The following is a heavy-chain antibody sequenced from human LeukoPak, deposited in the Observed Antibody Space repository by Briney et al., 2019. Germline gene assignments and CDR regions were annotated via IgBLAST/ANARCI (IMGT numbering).Heavy chain of an antibody. CDR3: AKGRKGLLFVRGVDFDY. Sequence: GRSLRLSCAASGFTFSSYAMHWVRQAPGKGPEWVAVISYDGSNKYYADSVKGRFTISRDNSKNTLYLQMNSLRVEDSAVYYCAKGRKGLLFVRGVDFDYWGQGTLVTVAS. CDR2: ISYDGSNK. J-gene: IGHJ4*02. D-gene: IGHD3-10*01. CDR1: GFTFSSYA. V-gene: IGHV3-30*04.